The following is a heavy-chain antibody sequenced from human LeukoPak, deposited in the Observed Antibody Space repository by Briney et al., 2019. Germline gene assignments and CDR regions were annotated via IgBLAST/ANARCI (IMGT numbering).Heavy chain of an antibody. CDR2: IYYSGST. CDR3: ARLSVSTVTRQFDY. V-gene: IGHV4-39*01. D-gene: IGHD4-17*01. Sequence: KPSETLSLTCTVSGGSISSSSYYWGWIRQPPGKGLEWIGSIYYSGSTYYNPSLKSRVTISVDTSKNQFSLKLSSVTAADTAVYYCARLSVSTVTRQFDYWGQGTLVTVSS. CDR1: GGSISSSSYY. J-gene: IGHJ4*02.